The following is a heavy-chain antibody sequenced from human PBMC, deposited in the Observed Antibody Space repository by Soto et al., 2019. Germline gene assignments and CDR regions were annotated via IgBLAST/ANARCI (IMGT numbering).Heavy chain of an antibody. D-gene: IGHD4-17*01. CDR1: GFTFSSYA. J-gene: IGHJ4*02. V-gene: IGHV3-30-3*01. Sequence: GALRLSCAASGFTFSSYAMHWVRQAPGKGLEWVAVISYDGSNKYYADSVKGRFTISRDNSKNTLYLQMNSLRAEDTAVYYCARDRSPSYGDYVGKYFDYWGQGTLVNVSS. CDR2: ISYDGSNK. CDR3: ARDRSPSYGDYVGKYFDY.